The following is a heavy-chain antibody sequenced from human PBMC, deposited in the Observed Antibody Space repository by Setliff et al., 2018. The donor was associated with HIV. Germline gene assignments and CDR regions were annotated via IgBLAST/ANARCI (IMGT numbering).Heavy chain of an antibody. D-gene: IGHD1-26*01. V-gene: IGHV4-59*11. CDR1: GGSISDHY. CDR2: IHYTGST. J-gene: IGHJ3*02. Sequence: KTSETLSLTCILSGGSISDHYWSWIRQPPGKGLEWIGTIHYTGSTVYNPSFKSRVTISLDTSKNQFSLKVNSVSAADTAVHYCARTASYSGGYYERAFDIWGQGTMVTVSS. CDR3: ARTASYSGGYYERAFDI.